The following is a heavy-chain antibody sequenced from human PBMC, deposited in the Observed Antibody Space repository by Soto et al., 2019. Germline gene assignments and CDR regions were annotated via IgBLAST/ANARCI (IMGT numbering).Heavy chain of an antibody. J-gene: IGHJ6*04. Sequence: EVQLVESGGGLVQPGGSLRLSCAASGFTVSSNYMSWVRQAPGKGLEWVSVIYSGGSTYYADSVKGRFTISRDNSKNTLYLQMSSLRAEDTAVYYCARDRVGGYDFDVWGKGTTVTVSS. CDR3: ARDRVGGYDFDV. CDR1: GFTVSSNY. CDR2: IYSGGST. D-gene: IGHD2-15*01. V-gene: IGHV3-66*01.